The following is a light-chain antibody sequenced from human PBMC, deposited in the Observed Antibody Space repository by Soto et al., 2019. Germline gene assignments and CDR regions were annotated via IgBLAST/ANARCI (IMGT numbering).Light chain of an antibody. Sequence: EIVMTQSPATLSVSPGETATLSCRASQSVGSAVAWYQHKPGQAPRLLIVGASIRATGVPGRFSGGGSGTEFSLTTSSRQSEDFAVYYCQQYKNWPPLTFGGGTTVEIK. CDR1: QSVGSA. CDR3: QQYKNWPPLT. CDR2: GAS. V-gene: IGKV3-15*01. J-gene: IGKJ4*01.